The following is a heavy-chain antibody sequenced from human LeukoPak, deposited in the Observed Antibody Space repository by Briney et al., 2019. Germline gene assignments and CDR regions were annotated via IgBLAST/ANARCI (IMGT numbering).Heavy chain of an antibody. Sequence: GGSLRLSCAASGFTSGIYAVSWVRQAPGKGLEWVSAFSGGGDSYYADSVKGRFTISRDNSKNTLYLQMNSLRAEDTAVYYCAKDYYDSSGYYGDHFGYWGQGTLVTVSS. CDR2: FSGGGDS. V-gene: IGHV3-23*01. D-gene: IGHD3-22*01. CDR3: AKDYYDSSGYYGDHFGY. J-gene: IGHJ4*02. CDR1: GFTSGIYA.